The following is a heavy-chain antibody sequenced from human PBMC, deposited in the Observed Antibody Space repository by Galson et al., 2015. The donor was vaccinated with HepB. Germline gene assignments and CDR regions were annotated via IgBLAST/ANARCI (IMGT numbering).Heavy chain of an antibody. D-gene: IGHD1-26*01. CDR2: IYYSGST. Sequence: SETLSLTCTVSGGSISSSSYYWGWIRQPPGKGLEWIGSIYYSGSTYYNPSLKSRVTISVDTSKNQFSLKLSSVTAADTAVYYCARQTSGSYAGYWGQGTLVTVSS. CDR1: GGSISSSSYY. V-gene: IGHV4-39*01. J-gene: IGHJ4*02. CDR3: ARQTSGSYAGY.